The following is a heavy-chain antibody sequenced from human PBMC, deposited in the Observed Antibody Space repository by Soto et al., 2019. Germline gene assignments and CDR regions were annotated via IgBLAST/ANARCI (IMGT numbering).Heavy chain of an antibody. CDR3: ARMNYYYYGMDV. CDR1: GFTFSSYD. CDR2: IGTAGDQ. J-gene: IGHJ6*02. Sequence: GGSLRLSCAASGFTFSSYDMHWVRHATGKCLEWVSAIGTAGDQYYPGSVKGRFTISRENAKNSLYLQMNSLRAGDTAVYYCARMNYYYYGMDVWGQGXTVTVYS. V-gene: IGHV3-13*05.